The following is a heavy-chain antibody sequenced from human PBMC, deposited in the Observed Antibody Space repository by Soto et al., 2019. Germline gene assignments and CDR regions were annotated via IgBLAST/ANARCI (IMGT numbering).Heavy chain of an antibody. Sequence: GGSLRLSCAASGFTFSSYGMHWGRQAPGKGLEWVAVIWYDGSNKYYADSVKGRFTISRDNSKNTLYLQMNSLRAEDTAVYYCARDPAYYYDSSGYYYNDAFDIWGQGTMVTVSS. D-gene: IGHD3-22*01. V-gene: IGHV3-33*01. CDR2: IWYDGSNK. CDR3: ARDPAYYYDSSGYYYNDAFDI. CDR1: GFTFSSYG. J-gene: IGHJ3*02.